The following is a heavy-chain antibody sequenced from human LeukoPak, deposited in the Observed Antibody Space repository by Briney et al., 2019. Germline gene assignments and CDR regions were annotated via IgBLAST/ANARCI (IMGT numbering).Heavy chain of an antibody. J-gene: IGHJ5*02. CDR2: ISSSSSYI. CDR3: ARAPIVGATHWFDP. Sequence: GGSLRLSCAASGFTFSGSTMNWVRQAPGKGLEWVSSISSSSSYIYYADSVKGRFTISRDNAKNSLYLQMNSLRAEDTAVYYCARAPIVGATHWFDPWGQGTLVTVSS. D-gene: IGHD1-26*01. V-gene: IGHV3-21*01. CDR1: GFTFSGST.